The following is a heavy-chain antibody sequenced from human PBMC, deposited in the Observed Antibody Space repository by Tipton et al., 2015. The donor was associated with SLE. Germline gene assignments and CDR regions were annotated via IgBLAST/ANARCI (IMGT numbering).Heavy chain of an antibody. D-gene: IGHD5-12*01. Sequence: TLSLTCTVSGDAISSSRYYWGWIRQPPGKGLEWIGNIYYSGNTYSSPSLKSRVTISVDTSRNQFSLKLTSVTAADTAVYYCARLGVATLGFDPWGRGTLVTVSS. J-gene: IGHJ2*01. V-gene: IGHV4-39*01. CDR1: GDAISSSRYY. CDR2: IYYSGNT. CDR3: ARLGVATLGFDP.